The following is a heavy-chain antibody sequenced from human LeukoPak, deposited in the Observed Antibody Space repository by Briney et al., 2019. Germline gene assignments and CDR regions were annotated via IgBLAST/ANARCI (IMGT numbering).Heavy chain of an antibody. CDR1: GGSFSGYY. V-gene: IGHV4-34*01. J-gene: IGHJ5*02. CDR3: ARAHYYYGSGSYYKPYNWFDP. Sequence: ASETLSLTCAVYGGSFSGYYWSWIRQPPGKGLEWIGEINHSGSTNYNPSLKSRVTISVDTSKNQFSLKLSSVTAADTAVYYCARAHYYYGSGSYYKPYNWFDPWGQGTLVTVSS. D-gene: IGHD3-10*01. CDR2: INHSGST.